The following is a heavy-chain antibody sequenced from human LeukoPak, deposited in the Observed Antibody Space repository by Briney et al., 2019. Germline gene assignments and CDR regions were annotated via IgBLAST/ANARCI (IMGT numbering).Heavy chain of an antibody. V-gene: IGHV1-18*01. D-gene: IGHD5-18*01. CDR1: GYTFTSYG. J-gene: IGHJ4*02. Sequence: GASVKVTCKTSGYTFTSYGVSWVRQAPGQRLEWMGWISTYNYNTNYAQKFRGRVTLTKDTSTSTVYMELRSLRFDDTAIYYCAKHVDTSMALPDYWGQGTLVTVSS. CDR2: ISTYNYNT. CDR3: AKHVDTSMALPDY.